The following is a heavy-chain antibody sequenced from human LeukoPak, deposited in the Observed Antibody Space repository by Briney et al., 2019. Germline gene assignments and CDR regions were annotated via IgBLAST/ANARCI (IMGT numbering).Heavy chain of an antibody. V-gene: IGHV3-30*04. Sequence: GGSLRLSCAASGFTFSTYAMHWVRQAPGKGLEWVAVISYDGSSKYYADSVKGRFTITRDNAQNSLTLHMNTLRADDTAVYYCAKDGGTHFDHWGQGTLVTVSS. CDR3: AKDGGTHFDH. CDR1: GFTFSTYA. CDR2: ISYDGSSK. J-gene: IGHJ4*02. D-gene: IGHD1-26*01.